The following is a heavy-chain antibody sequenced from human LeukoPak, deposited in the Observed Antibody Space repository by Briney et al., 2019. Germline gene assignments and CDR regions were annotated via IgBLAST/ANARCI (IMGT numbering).Heavy chain of an antibody. D-gene: IGHD3-22*01. CDR2: ISSSGSTI. V-gene: IGHV3-48*03. Sequence: GGSLRLSCAASAFSFRSYWMSWVRQAPGKGLEWVSYISSSGSTIYYADSVKGRFTISRDNAKNSLYLQMNSLRAEDTAVYYCARVDIWDYYDSSGYYYPMDYWGQGTLVTVSS. J-gene: IGHJ4*02. CDR1: AFSFRSYW. CDR3: ARVDIWDYYDSSGYYYPMDY.